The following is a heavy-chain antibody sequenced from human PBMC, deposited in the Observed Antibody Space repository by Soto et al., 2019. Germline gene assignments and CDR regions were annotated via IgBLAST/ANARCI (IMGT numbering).Heavy chain of an antibody. V-gene: IGHV4-39*01. CDR1: GDSISSSNSH. J-gene: IGHJ3*02. CDR2: VYYGGAIFYSGNI. CDR3: VRYDGINMKPYSPEGFHI. Sequence: SETLSLTCTVSGDSISSSNSHWGWTRQPPGKGLEYIGSVYYGGAIFYSGNIYYNPSLKSRVTISVDTSKNQFSLRLSSVTAADTGVYYCVRYDGINMKPYSPEGFHIWGQGTMVTVSS. D-gene: IGHD3-3*02.